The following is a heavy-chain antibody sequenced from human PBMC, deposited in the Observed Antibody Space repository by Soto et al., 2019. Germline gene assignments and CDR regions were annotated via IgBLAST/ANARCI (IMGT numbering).Heavy chain of an antibody. D-gene: IGHD6-19*01. CDR3: ARVVVGSGWLFDYFDY. CDR2: VYASRAT. V-gene: IGHV4-59*01. J-gene: IGHJ4*02. CDR1: GGSIGSFY. Sequence: SETLSLTCTVPGGSIGSFYWSWIRQSPGGTLEWIGYVYASRATTYNPSLESRITMSVDIPNNEFSLDLTSVTAADTAVYYCARVVVGSGWLFDYFDYWGQGTLVTVSS.